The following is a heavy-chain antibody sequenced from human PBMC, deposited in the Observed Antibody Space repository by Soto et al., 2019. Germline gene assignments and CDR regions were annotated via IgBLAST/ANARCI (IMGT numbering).Heavy chain of an antibody. Sequence: SDALSVNCADYGGYFSSYYCSWIRQPPGKGLEWIGEINHRGSTNYNPSLKNRVTITVDTSKNQFSLKLHSVTAADTAVYYCARVTDPAVNYYYYGMDVWRQGTTVTVS. V-gene: IGHV4-34*01. CDR2: INHRGST. CDR3: ARVTDPAVNYYYYGMDV. D-gene: IGHD5-18*01. CDR1: GGYFSSYY. J-gene: IGHJ6*02.